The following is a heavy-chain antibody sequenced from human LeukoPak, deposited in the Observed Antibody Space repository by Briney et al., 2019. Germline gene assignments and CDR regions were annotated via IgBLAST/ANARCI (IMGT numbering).Heavy chain of an antibody. CDR1: GGSISRYY. V-gene: IGHV4-59*01. CDR3: ARDGSAEYSYGYGNYYYGMDV. D-gene: IGHD5-18*01. Sequence: SETLSLTCTVSGGSISRYYWNWIRQPPGKGLEWIGDISYSGSTNYNPSLKSRVTISLDTSKNQFSLKLSSVTAADTAVYYCARDGSAEYSYGYGNYYYGMDVWGQGTTVTVSS. J-gene: IGHJ6*02. CDR2: ISYSGST.